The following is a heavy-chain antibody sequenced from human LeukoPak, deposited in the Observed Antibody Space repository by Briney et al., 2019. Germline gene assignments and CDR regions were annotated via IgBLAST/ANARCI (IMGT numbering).Heavy chain of an antibody. D-gene: IGHD1-26*01. Sequence: GGSLRLSCVASGFTFRKYDLCWVRQAPGKGLEWVSGFGGEGGDDTYYADSVKGRFTISRDNAKNTLYLQMNNLRTEDTAVYYCAKDEDYTISGNYYDALDVWGQGTLVTVS. J-gene: IGHJ3*01. V-gene: IGHV3-23*01. CDR1: GFTFRKYD. CDR3: AKDEDYTISGNYYDALDV. CDR2: FGGEGGDDT.